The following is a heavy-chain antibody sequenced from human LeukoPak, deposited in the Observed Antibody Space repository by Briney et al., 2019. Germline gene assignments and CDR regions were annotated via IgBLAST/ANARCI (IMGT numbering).Heavy chain of an antibody. CDR2: IIYSGST. CDR3: ARHYGGNLHFDY. J-gene: IGHJ4*02. D-gene: IGHD4-23*01. CDR1: SGSISTNTYY. V-gene: IGHV4-39*01. Sequence: SETLSLTCTVSSGSISTNTYYWGWIRQPPGKGLEWIASIIYSGSTYYNPSLKSRVTISVDTSKSQFSLKMRSVTAEDTAVYYCARHYGGNLHFDYWGQGTLVTVSS.